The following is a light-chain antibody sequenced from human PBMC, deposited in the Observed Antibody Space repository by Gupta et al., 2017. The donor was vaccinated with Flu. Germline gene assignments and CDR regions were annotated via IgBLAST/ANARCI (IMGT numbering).Light chain of an antibody. CDR2: KVS. CDR3: MQGKLLYI. Sequence: EGVMTQSPLSLRVTLGQPASISCRSSQSLVYSDGNNYLDWLQQRPGQSHRRIIYKVSNRDSGVTDRFCGSGEGNDFTLKSSRAEDEDGGAYYVMQGKLLYIFGQGTKMEIK. J-gene: IGKJ2*01. V-gene: IGKV2-30*01. CDR1: QSLVYSDGNNY.